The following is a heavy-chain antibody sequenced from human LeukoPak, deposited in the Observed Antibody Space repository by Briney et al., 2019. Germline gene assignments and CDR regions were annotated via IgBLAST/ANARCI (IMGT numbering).Heavy chain of an antibody. CDR3: ARDHYDYSWFDP. D-gene: IGHD3-22*01. CDR2: ISAYNGNT. J-gene: IGHJ5*02. Sequence: ASVKVSCKASGYTFTSYGVSWVRQAPGQGLEWMGWISAYNGNTNYAQKLQGRVTMTTDTSTSTAYMELRSLRSDDTAVYYCARDHYDYSWFDPWGQGTLVTVSS. V-gene: IGHV1-18*01. CDR1: GYTFTSYG.